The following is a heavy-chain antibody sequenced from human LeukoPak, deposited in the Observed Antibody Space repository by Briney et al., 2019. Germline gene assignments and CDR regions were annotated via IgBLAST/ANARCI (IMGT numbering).Heavy chain of an antibody. J-gene: IGHJ3*01. CDR1: GFTFSSYW. D-gene: IGHD2-15*01. V-gene: IGHV3-7*02. CDR2: IKQDGGEK. Sequence: GGSLRLSCAASGFTFSSYWMSWVRQAPGKGLEWVANIKQDGGEKYYVDSVKGRFTISRDNAKNSLYLRMNSLRAEDTAVYYCMPPGWYDAFDVWGQGKMVTVSS. CDR3: MPPGWYDAFDV.